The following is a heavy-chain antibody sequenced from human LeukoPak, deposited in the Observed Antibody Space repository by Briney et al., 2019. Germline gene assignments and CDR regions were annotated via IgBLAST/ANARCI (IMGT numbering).Heavy chain of an antibody. CDR2: IFYSGST. D-gene: IGHD6-13*01. CDR1: GGSISSYY. CDR3: ATMGIAAAGFDY. V-gene: IGHV4-59*08. J-gene: IGHJ4*02. Sequence: SETLSLTCTVSGGSISSYYWSWIRQPPGKGLEWIGCIFYSGSTNYNPSLKGRVTISVDTSKSQFSLKLTSVTAADTAVYYCATMGIAAAGFDYWGQGTLVTVSS.